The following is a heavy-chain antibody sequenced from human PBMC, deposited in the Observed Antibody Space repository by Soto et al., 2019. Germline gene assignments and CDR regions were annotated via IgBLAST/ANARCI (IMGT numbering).Heavy chain of an antibody. V-gene: IGHV4-59*01. CDR1: GGSISSYY. D-gene: IGHD6-13*01. Sequence: QVQLQESGPGLVKPSETLSLTCTVSGGSISSYYWSWIRQPPGKGLEWIGYIYYSGSTNYNPSLKSRVTLSVDTSKNQFSLKLSSVTAADTAVYYCARGNSRTFDYWGQGTLVTVSS. CDR2: IYYSGST. CDR3: ARGNSRTFDY. J-gene: IGHJ4*02.